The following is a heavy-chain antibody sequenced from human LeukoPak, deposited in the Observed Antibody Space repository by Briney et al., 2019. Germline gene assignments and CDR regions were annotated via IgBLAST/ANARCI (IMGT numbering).Heavy chain of an antibody. Sequence: LVXXSRIXSDGSSTSYADSVKGRFTISRDNAKNTLYLQMNSLRAEDTAVYYCARGPYDTLTGYYGYYFDYWGQGTLVTVSS. CDR3: ARGPYDTLTGYYGYYFDY. J-gene: IGHJ4*02. D-gene: IGHD3-9*01. CDR2: IXSDGSST. V-gene: IGHV3-74*01.